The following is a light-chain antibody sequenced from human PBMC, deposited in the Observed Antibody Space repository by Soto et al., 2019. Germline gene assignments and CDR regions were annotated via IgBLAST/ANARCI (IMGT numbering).Light chain of an antibody. J-gene: IGKJ3*01. V-gene: IGKV3-20*01. CDR2: GAS. CDR1: QSVSSSY. CDR3: QQYGSSLFT. Sequence: EIVLTQSPGTLSLSPGERATLSCRASQSVSSSYLAWYQQKPGQAPRLLIYGASSRATGIPYRFSGSGSGTDFTRTISRLEPEDFAVYYCQQYGSSLFTFGPGTKVDIK.